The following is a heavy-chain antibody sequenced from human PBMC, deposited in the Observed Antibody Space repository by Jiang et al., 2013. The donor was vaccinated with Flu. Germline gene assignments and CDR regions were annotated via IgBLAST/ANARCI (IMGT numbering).Heavy chain of an antibody. J-gene: IGHJ4*02. CDR2: ISAYNGNT. Sequence: MGWISAYNGNTNYAQKLQGRVTMTTDTSTSTAYMELRSLRSDDTAVYYCAREMTTSGYFDYWGQGTLVTVSS. D-gene: IGHD4-17*01. V-gene: IGHV1-18*01. CDR3: AREMTTSGYFDY.